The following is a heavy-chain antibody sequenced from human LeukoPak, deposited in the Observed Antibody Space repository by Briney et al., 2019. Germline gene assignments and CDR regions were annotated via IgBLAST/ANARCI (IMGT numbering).Heavy chain of an antibody. D-gene: IGHD3-3*01. J-gene: IGHJ4*02. Sequence: GASVKVSCKASGYTFTSYDINWVRQATGQGLEWMGWMNPNSGNTGYAQKFQGRVTITRNTSISTAYMELSSLRSEDTAVYYCARGDDFWSGYSFDYWGQGTLVTVSS. CDR3: ARGDDFWSGYSFDY. CDR1: GYTFTSYD. V-gene: IGHV1-8*03. CDR2: MNPNSGNT.